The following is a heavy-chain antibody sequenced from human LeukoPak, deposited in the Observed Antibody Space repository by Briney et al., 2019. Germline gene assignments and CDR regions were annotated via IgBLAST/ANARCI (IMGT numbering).Heavy chain of an antibody. CDR1: XXXXXGYY. D-gene: IGHD3/OR15-3a*01. V-gene: IGHV4-34*01. J-gene: IGHJ4*02. CDR2: INHSGST. Sequence: SETLXXXXXXXXXXXXGYYWSWIRXPPGKGLEWIGEINHSGSTNYNPSLKSRVTISADTSKNQFSLKLSSVTAADTAVYYCARGRGLVDYWGQGTLVTVSS. CDR3: ARGRGLVDY.